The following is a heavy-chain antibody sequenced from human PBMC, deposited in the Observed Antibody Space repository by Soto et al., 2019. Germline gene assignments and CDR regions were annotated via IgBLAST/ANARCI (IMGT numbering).Heavy chain of an antibody. CDR3: ARQGITIFGVVILNWFDP. Sequence: SETLSLTCTVSGGSISSSSYYWGWIRQPPGKGLEWIGSINYSGSTYYNPSLKSRVTISVDTSQNQFSLKVSTVTAADTAVYYCARQGITIFGVVILNWFDPWGQGTLVTVSS. V-gene: IGHV4-39*01. CDR1: GGSISSSSYY. J-gene: IGHJ5*02. CDR2: INYSGST. D-gene: IGHD3-3*01.